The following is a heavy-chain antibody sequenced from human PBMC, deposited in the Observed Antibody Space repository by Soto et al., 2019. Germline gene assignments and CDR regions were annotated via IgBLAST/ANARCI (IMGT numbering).Heavy chain of an antibody. CDR3: ARYKDTSSWTGFYF. Sequence: GSLRLSCAASGXTFATYSMSWVRQAPGKGLEWVSSISATGISTRCADSVKGRVTISRDNSANTLSLKMSSMTAEDTAVYYCARYKDTSSWTGFYFWGHGTLGTVSS. J-gene: IGHJ4*01. CDR2: ISATGIST. D-gene: IGHD5-12*01. CDR1: GXTFATYS. V-gene: IGHV3-23*01.